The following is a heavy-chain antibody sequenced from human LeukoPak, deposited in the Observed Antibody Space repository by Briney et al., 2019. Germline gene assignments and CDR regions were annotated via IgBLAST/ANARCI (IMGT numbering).Heavy chain of an antibody. CDR3: AKCGAYYYGSGSYGFIDY. Sequence: GGSLRLSCAASGFTLSNAWMNWVRQAPGKGLEWVGLIKSKTNGETRDYAAPVKGRFTISRDDSDNTLYLQMNSLKNEDTAVYYCAKCGAYYYGSGSYGFIDYWGQGTLVTVSS. D-gene: IGHD3-10*01. J-gene: IGHJ4*02. V-gene: IGHV3-15*01. CDR1: GFTLSNAW. CDR2: IKSKTNGETR.